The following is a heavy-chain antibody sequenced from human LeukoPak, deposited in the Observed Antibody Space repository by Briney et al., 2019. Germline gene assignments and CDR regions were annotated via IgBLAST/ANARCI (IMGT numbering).Heavy chain of an antibody. J-gene: IGHJ6*03. CDR2: IYYSGST. CDR1: GGSISSHY. D-gene: IGHD2-2*01. CDR3: ARDIVVVPGSMDV. Sequence: KPSETLSLTCTVSGGSISSHYWSWIRQPPGKGLEWIGYIYYSGSTNYNPSLKSRVTISVDTSKNQFALKLSSVTAADTAVYYCARDIVVVPGSMDVWGKGTTVTVSS. V-gene: IGHV4-59*11.